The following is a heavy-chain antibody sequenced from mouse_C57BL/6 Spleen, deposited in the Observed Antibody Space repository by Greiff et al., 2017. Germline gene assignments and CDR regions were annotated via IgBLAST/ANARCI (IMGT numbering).Heavy chain of an antibody. V-gene: IGHV5-12*01. CDR1: GFTFSDYY. Sequence: EVKLVESGGGLVQPGGSLKLSCAASGFTFSDYYMYWVRQTPEKRLEWVAYISNGGGSTYYPDTVKGRFTISRDNAKNTLYLQMSRLKSEDTAMYYCARHDYGNGDYWGQGTSVTVSS. D-gene: IGHD2-1*01. CDR3: ARHDYGNGDY. J-gene: IGHJ4*01. CDR2: ISNGGGST.